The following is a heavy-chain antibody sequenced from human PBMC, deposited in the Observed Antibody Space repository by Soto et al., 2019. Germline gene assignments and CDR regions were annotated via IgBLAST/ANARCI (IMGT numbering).Heavy chain of an antibody. CDR3: AKGRYGYTYGSFDY. V-gene: IGHV3-23*01. D-gene: IGHD5-18*01. J-gene: IGHJ4*02. CDR2: IDGSGGST. CDR1: GFTLSSYA. Sequence: PXGFLRLSFAASGFTLSSYAMSGVRQAPGKGLEWVSAIDGSGGSTYYAGSVKGRFTISRDNSKNTLYLQMSGLRAEDTAVYYCAKGRYGYTYGSFDYWGQGTLVTVSS.